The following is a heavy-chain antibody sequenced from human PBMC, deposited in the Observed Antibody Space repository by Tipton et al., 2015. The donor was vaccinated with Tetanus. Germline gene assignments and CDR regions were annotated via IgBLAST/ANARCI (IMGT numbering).Heavy chain of an antibody. CDR3: ARWGRPGTTYYYYGMDV. Sequence: QMQLVQSGAEVKKPGASVKVSCKASGYTFTSYGISWVRQAPGQGLEWMGWISAYNGNTNNAQKLQGRVTMTTDTSTSTAYMELRSLRSDDTAVYYCARWGRPGTTYYYYGMDVWGQGTTVTVSS. CDR2: ISAYNGNT. D-gene: IGHD1-7*01. CDR1: GYTFTSYG. V-gene: IGHV1-18*01. J-gene: IGHJ6*02.